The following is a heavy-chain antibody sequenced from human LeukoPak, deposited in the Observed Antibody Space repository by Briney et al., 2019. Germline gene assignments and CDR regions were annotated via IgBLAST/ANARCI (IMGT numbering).Heavy chain of an antibody. CDR1: GGSISSRSYY. V-gene: IGHV3-23*01. J-gene: IGHJ4*02. D-gene: IGHD5-24*01. Sequence: ETLSLTCTVSGGSISSRSYYWGWIRQAPGKGLEWVSAFSGSGGDTYYADSVKGRFTISRDNSKNTLYLQMNSLRAEDTAVYYCAKSGYNRFDYWGQGTLVTVSS. CDR3: AKSGYNRFDY. CDR2: FSGSGGDT.